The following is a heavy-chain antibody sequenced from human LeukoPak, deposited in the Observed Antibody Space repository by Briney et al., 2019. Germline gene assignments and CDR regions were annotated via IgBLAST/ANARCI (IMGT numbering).Heavy chain of an antibody. CDR2: VYYSGNT. D-gene: IGHD6-13*01. V-gene: IGHV4-59*01. J-gene: IGHJ4*02. CDR3: ARGPTVWYRDY. Sequence: SETLSLTCAVYGGSFSGYYWSWIRQPPGKGLEWIGHVYYSGNTNYNPSLKSRVTISVDTSKKQFSLKLSSVSAADTAVYYCARGPTVWYRDYWGQGTLVTVSS. CDR1: GGSFSGYY.